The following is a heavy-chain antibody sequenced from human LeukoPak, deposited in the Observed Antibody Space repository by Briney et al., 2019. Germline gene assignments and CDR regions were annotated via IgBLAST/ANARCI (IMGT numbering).Heavy chain of an antibody. CDR3: AKRRVAMIVVVIGDAFDI. Sequence: GGSLRLSCAASGFTFSSYGMHWVRQAPGKGLEWVAVISYDGSNKYYADSVKGRFTISRDNSKNTLYLQMNSLRAEDTAVYYCAKRRVAMIVVVIGDAFDIWGQGTMVTVSS. V-gene: IGHV3-30*18. D-gene: IGHD3-22*01. CDR1: GFTFSSYG. CDR2: ISYDGSNK. J-gene: IGHJ3*02.